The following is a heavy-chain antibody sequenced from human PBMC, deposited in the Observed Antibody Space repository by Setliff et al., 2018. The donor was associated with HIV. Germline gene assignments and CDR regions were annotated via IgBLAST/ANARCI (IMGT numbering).Heavy chain of an antibody. CDR2: IFYNGNT. D-gene: IGHD2-15*01. V-gene: IGHV4-39*02. Sequence: PSETLSLTCTVSGGSISSSNYFWGWVRQPPGKGLEWIGYIFYNGNTYYSPALKSRVTISIDTSRNRFSLNLNSVTAADTAIYYCAREGRYCSGGDCYAGPSYYYYYMDVWGKGTTVTVSS. J-gene: IGHJ6*03. CDR1: GGSISSSNYF. CDR3: AREGRYCSGGDCYAGPSYYYYYMDV.